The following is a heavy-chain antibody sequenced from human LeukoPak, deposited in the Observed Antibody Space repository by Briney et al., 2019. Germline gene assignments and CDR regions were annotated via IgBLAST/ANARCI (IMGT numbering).Heavy chain of an antibody. Sequence: GGSLRLSCAASGFTFSSYAMSWVRQAPGKGLEWVSTISGSGANTYYADSVKGRFTVSRDNSKNTLYLQMNSLRAEDTAVYYCARVPSDIVVVEPATPDFWGQGTLVTVSS. J-gene: IGHJ4*02. CDR1: GFTFSSYA. D-gene: IGHD2-15*01. CDR3: ARVPSDIVVVEPATPDF. V-gene: IGHV3-23*01. CDR2: ISGSGANT.